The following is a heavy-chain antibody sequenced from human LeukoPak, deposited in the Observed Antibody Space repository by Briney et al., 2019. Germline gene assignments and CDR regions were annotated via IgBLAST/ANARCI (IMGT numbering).Heavy chain of an antibody. CDR1: GGSISSGSYY. CDR2: IYTSGST. J-gene: IGHJ5*02. CDR3: ARGILNWFDP. Sequence: SETLSLTCTVSGGSISSGSYYWSWIRQPAGKGLEWIGRIYTSGSTNYNPSLKSRVTISVDTSKNQFSLKLSSVTAADTAVYYCARGILNWFDPWGQGTLVTVSS. V-gene: IGHV4-61*02.